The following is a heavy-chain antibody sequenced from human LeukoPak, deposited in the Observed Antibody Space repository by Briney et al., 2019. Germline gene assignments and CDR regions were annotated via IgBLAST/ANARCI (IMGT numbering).Heavy chain of an antibody. CDR1: GGSFSGDY. J-gene: IGHJ6*03. Sequence: SETLSLTCAVYGGSFSGDYWSWIRQPPGKGLEWIGEINHSGSTNYNPSLKSRVTISVDTSKNQFSLNLSSVTAADTAVYYCARRLSYMDVWGKGTTVTVSS. CDR3: ARRLSYMDV. V-gene: IGHV4-34*01. CDR2: INHSGST.